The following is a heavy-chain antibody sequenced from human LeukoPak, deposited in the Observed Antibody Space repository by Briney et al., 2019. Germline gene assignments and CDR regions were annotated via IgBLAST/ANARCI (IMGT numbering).Heavy chain of an antibody. V-gene: IGHV3-30*02. Sequence: GGSLRLSCAASGFTFSSYGMHWVRQAPGKGLEWVAFIRYDGSNKYYADSVKGRFTISRDNSKNTLYLQMNSLRAEDTAVYYCAKDQGSVYDVAHDYWGQGTLVTVSS. D-gene: IGHD1-14*01. J-gene: IGHJ4*02. CDR2: IRYDGSNK. CDR3: AKDQGSVYDVAHDY. CDR1: GFTFSSYG.